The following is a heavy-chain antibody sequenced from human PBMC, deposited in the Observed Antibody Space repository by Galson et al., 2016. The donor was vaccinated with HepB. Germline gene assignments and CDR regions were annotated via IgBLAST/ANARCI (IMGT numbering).Heavy chain of an antibody. J-gene: IGHJ4*02. D-gene: IGHD3-10*01. CDR1: GFTFRGYA. CDR2: ITAAGGVT. V-gene: IGHV3-23*01. Sequence: SLRLSCAASGFTFRGYAMSWVRQAPGKGLEWLSAITAAGGVTYYADSVKGRFTIARDNSKNTLYLEMRSLRVEDTAVYYCAKDLQVSPLWFGELFPDDWGQGTLVAVSS. CDR3: AKDLQVSPLWFGELFPDD.